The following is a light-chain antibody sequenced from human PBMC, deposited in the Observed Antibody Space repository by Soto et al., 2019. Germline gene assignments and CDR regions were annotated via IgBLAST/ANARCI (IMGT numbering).Light chain of an antibody. CDR3: QQRSDWLT. Sequence: EIVLTQSPATLSLSPGDRAILSCRASQSISSALAWYQQKPGQAPRLLIYDASDRATGIPARFSGSRSGTDFTLNISRLEPEDFAVYYCQQRSDWLTFGGGTKVDIX. V-gene: IGKV3-11*01. CDR2: DAS. J-gene: IGKJ4*01. CDR1: QSISSA.